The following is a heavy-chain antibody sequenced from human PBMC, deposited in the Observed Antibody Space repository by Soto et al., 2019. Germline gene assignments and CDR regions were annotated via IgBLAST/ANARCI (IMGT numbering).Heavy chain of an antibody. V-gene: IGHV4-34*01. D-gene: IGHD2-8*01. CDR1: GGSFSGYY. Sequence: QVQLQQWGAGLLKPSETLSLTCAVYGGSFSGYYWSWIRQPPGKGLEWIGEINHSGSTNYNPSLKSRVTISVDTSKNQFSLKLSSVTAADTAVYYCARGEGYCTNGVCYSFWVDPWGQGTLVTVSS. CDR3: ARGEGYCTNGVCYSFWVDP. CDR2: INHSGST. J-gene: IGHJ5*02.